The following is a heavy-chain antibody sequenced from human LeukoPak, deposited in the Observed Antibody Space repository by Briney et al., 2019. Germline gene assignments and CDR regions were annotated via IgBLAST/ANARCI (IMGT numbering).Heavy chain of an antibody. V-gene: IGHV3-23*01. CDR3: AKTAPTVRVVTAGESYDYMDV. Sequence: PGGSLRLSCAASGFTFSSYAMSWVRQAPGKGLEWVSAISGSGGSTYYADSVKGRFTISRDNSKNTLYLQMNSLRAEDTAVYYCAKTAPTVRVVTAGESYDYMDVWGKGTTVTVSS. D-gene: IGHD4-23*01. CDR2: ISGSGGST. J-gene: IGHJ6*03. CDR1: GFTFSSYA.